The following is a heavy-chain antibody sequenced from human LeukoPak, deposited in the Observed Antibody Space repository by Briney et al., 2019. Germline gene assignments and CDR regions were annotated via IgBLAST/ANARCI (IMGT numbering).Heavy chain of an antibody. D-gene: IGHD3-22*01. V-gene: IGHV3-21*01. CDR1: GFTFSSYS. Sequence: GGSLRLSCAASGFTFSSYSMNWVRQAPGKGLEWFSSISSSSSYIYYADSVKGRFTISRDNAKNSLYLQMNSLRAEDTAVYYCARDLGQYYDTSDNWFDPWGQGTLVTVSS. CDR3: ARDLGQYYDTSDNWFDP. CDR2: ISSSSSYI. J-gene: IGHJ5*02.